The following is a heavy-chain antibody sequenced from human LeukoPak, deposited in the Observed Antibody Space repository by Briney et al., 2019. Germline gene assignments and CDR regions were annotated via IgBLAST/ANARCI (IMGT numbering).Heavy chain of an antibody. CDR2: VYTSGTT. Sequence: SETLSLTCTVSGGSTSSYYLTWIRQPAGEGLEWIGRVYTSGTTDYNPSLKSRVTMSVDTSKNQFFLKLSSVTAADTAVYYCARDPAAGRYFDYWGRGSLVTVSS. CDR1: GGSTSSYY. J-gene: IGHJ4*02. V-gene: IGHV4-4*07. D-gene: IGHD6-13*01. CDR3: ARDPAAGRYFDY.